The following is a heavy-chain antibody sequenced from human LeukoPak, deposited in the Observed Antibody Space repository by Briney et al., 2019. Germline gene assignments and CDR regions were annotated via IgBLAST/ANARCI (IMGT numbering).Heavy chain of an antibody. D-gene: IGHD3-10*01. CDR1: GGSISSSSYY. Sequence: PSETLSLTCAVSGGSISSSSYYWGWNRQPPGKGLEWIGSIYYSGSTYYNPSLKSRVTISVDTSKNQFSLKLSSVTAADTAVYYCARRPTSFSGSYFDYWGQGTLVTVSS. CDR3: ARRPTSFSGSYFDY. J-gene: IGHJ4*02. CDR2: IYYSGST. V-gene: IGHV4-39*01.